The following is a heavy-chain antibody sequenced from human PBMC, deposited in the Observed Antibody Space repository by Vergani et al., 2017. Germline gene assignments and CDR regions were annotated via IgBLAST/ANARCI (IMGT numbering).Heavy chain of an antibody. CDR3: AGPQGTSAYYYGGFDY. Sequence: EVQLLESGGDLVQPGGSLRLSCAASGFTFIMHAMSWVRQAPGKGLEWVSTLSASDRRTHYADSVKGRFTISRDISKNTLSLQMNSLTAEDTAIYYCAGPQGTSAYYYGGFDYWGQRTLVTVSS. CDR1: GFTFIMHA. D-gene: IGHD3-22*01. J-gene: IGHJ4*01. V-gene: IGHV3-23*01. CDR2: LSASDRRT.